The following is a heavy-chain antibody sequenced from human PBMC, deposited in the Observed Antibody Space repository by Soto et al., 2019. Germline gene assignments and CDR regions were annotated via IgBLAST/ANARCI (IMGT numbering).Heavy chain of an antibody. J-gene: IGHJ4*02. D-gene: IGHD3-16*01. CDR2: VKQDGSDK. CDR3: ARLRGTANFDY. V-gene: IGHV3-7*01. CDR1: GFTFSSYW. Sequence: GESLKISCAASGFTFSSYWMSWVRQAPGKGLECVANVKQDGSDKHYVDSVKGRFTISRDNAQNSLYLQLNSLRAEDTAVYYCARLRGTANFDYWGQGTLVTVSS.